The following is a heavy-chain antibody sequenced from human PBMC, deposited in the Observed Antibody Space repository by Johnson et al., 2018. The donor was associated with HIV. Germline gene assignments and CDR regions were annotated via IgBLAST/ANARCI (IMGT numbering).Heavy chain of an antibody. CDR3: AKGLGTGDGFDI. V-gene: IGHV3-23*04. CDR1: GFSFSSDV. J-gene: IGHJ3*02. D-gene: IGHD1-1*01. Sequence: VQLVESGGTLVQPGGSLRVSCVASGFSFSSDVMTWVRQAPGKGVECVSVVSGSGGTTYYTDSVKGRFSISRDNSKNTLYLQMDSLRAEDTALYYCAKGLGTGDGFDIWGQGTLVTVSS. CDR2: VSGSGGTT.